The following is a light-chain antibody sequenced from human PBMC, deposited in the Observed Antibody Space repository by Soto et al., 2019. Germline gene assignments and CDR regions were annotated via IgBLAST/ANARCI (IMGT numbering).Light chain of an antibody. J-gene: IGLJ1*01. V-gene: IGLV1-40*01. CDR3: QSYDSSLSGYV. Sequence: QSVLTQPPSVSGAPGQWVTISCTGSSSNIGAGYDVHWYQQLPGTAPKLLIYGNSNRPSGFPDRFSGSKSGTTASLAITGLQAEDEADYYCQSYDSSLSGYVFGTGTKVTVL. CDR1: SSNIGAGYD. CDR2: GNS.